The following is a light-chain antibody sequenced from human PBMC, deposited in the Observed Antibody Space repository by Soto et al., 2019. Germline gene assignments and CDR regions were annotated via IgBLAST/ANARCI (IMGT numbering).Light chain of an antibody. CDR1: SANIGSYNY. Sequence: QYALTQPASVSGSPEQSITISCTGSSANIGSYNYVAWYQQHPGQAPKLIIYDVTNRPSGVSDRFSGSKSDNTASLTISGLQSEDDSHYYCSSYTPASSLGVIFGGGTKVTVL. V-gene: IGLV2-14*03. J-gene: IGLJ2*01. CDR2: DVT. CDR3: SSYTPASSLGVI.